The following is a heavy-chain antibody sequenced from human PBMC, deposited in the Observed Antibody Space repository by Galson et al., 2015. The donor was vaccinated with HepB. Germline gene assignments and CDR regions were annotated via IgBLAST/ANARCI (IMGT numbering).Heavy chain of an antibody. CDR2: IIPILGIA. D-gene: IGHD6-13*01. CDR3: ARSDSSSWNYAFDI. Sequence: SVKVSCKASGGTSSSYTISWVRQAPGQGLEWMGRIIPILGIANYAQKFQGRVTITADKSTSTAYMELSSLRSEDTAVYYCARSDSSSWNYAFDIWGQGTMVTVSS. CDR1: GGTSSSYT. V-gene: IGHV1-69*02. J-gene: IGHJ3*02.